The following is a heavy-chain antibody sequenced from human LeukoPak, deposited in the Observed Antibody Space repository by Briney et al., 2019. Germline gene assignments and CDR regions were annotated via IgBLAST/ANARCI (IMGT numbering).Heavy chain of an antibody. J-gene: IGHJ4*02. D-gene: IGHD6-13*01. V-gene: IGHV3-9*01. CDR2: ISWNSGSI. CDR1: GFTFDDYA. CDR3: AKDIDSSSWYWGPFFDY. Sequence: GRSLRLSCAASGFTFDDYAMHWVRQAPGKGLEWVSGISWNSGSIDYADSVKGRFTISRDNAKSSLYLQMNSLRAEDTALYYCAKDIDSSSWYWGPFFDYWGQGTLVTVSS.